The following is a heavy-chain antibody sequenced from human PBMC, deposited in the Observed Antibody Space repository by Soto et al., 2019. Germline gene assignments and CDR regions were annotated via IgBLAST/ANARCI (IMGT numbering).Heavy chain of an antibody. J-gene: IGHJ6*02. CDR1: GFTFGDYA. V-gene: IGHV3-49*03. CDR3: TRDRAPHYGSGSYYYYGMDV. Sequence: GGSLRLSCTASGFTFGDYAMSWFRQAPGKGLEWVGFIRSKAYGGTTEYAASVKGRFTISRDDSKSIAHLQMNSLKTEDTAVYYCTRDRAPHYGSGSYYYYGMDVWGQGTTVTVSS. CDR2: IRSKAYGGTT. D-gene: IGHD3-10*01.